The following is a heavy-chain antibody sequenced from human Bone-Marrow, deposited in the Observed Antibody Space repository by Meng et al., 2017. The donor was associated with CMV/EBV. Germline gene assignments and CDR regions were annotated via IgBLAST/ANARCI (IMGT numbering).Heavy chain of an antibody. J-gene: IGHJ4*02. CDR2: IYYSGST. CDR3: ARESKWPHLMAPSDY. D-gene: IGHD5-12*01. Sequence: TETMSITCTVSGGSISSSSYYWGWIRQPPGKGLEWIGSIYYSGSTYYNPSLKSRVTISVDTSKNQFPLKLSSVTAADTAVYYCARESKWPHLMAPSDYWGQGTLVTVSS. V-gene: IGHV4-39*06. CDR1: GGSISSSSYY.